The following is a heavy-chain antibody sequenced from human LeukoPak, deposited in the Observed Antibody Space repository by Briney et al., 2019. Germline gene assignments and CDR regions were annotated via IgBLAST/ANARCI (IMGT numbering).Heavy chain of an antibody. D-gene: IGHD5-18*01. CDR2: ISYDGSNK. Sequence: GGSLRLSCAASGFTFSSYAMHWVRQAPGKGLEWVAVISYDGSNKYYADSVKGRFTISRDNSKNTLYLQMNSLRAEDTAVYYCVRDSLRGYSYGYPLYYYYGMDVWGQGTTVTVSS. J-gene: IGHJ6*02. CDR3: VRDSLRGYSYGYPLYYYYGMDV. CDR1: GFTFSSYA. V-gene: IGHV3-30*04.